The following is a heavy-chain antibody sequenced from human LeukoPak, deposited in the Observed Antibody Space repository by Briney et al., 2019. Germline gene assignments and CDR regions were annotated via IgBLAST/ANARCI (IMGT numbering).Heavy chain of an antibody. J-gene: IGHJ5*02. Sequence: SETLSLTCTVYGGSISSYYWSWIRQPPGKGLEWIGYIYYSGSTNYNPSLKSRVTISVDTSKNQFSLKLSSVTAADTAVYYCARARSRSGSSYWFDLGRRGTLVTVS. CDR1: GGSISSYY. V-gene: IGHV4-59*01. D-gene: IGHD3-10*01. CDR3: ARARSRSGSSYWFDL. CDR2: IYYSGST.